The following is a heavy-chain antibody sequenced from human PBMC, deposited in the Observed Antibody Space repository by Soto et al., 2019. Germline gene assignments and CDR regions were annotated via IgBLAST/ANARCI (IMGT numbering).Heavy chain of an antibody. CDR3: ARGYQPMLPFDF. D-gene: IGHD2-2*01. J-gene: IGHJ4*02. CDR2: IIPLLGTT. Sequence: SVRVSCKASGTPYISYSFTWVRQSPGKGFELLGGIIPLLGTTDYAQKFQGRVNITADESATTVYMDLSGLTSEDTAMYYCARGYQPMLPFDFWGQGTLVTVSS. V-gene: IGHV1-69*01. CDR1: GTPYISYS.